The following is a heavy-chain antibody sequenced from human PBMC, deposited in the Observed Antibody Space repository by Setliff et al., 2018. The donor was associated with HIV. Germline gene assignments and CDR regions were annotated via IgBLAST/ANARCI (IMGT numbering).Heavy chain of an antibody. CDR1: GFTISSYG. V-gene: IGHV3-33*01. CDR2: IWYDGINK. Sequence: GESLKISCAASGFTISSYGMHWVRQAPGKGLEWVAVIWYDGINKYYEDSVKGRFTISRDNSKNTLYLQMSSLRVEDTAIYYCARGDGTKYYYYYCMDVWGKGTTVTVSS. J-gene: IGHJ6*03. CDR3: ARGDGTKYYYYYCMDV. D-gene: IGHD1-7*01.